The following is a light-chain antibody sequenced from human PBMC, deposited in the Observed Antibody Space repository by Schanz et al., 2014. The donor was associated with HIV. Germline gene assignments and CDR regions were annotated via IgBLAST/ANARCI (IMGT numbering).Light chain of an antibody. V-gene: IGLV2-8*01. CDR1: SSDVGGYKY. J-gene: IGLJ2*01. CDR3: SSYTSDTVL. Sequence: QSALTQPPSASGSPGQSVTISCTGTSSDVGGYKYVSWYQQHPGKAPKLLIYEVSKRPSGVPDRFSGSKSGNTASLTISGLQAEDEADYYCSSYTSDTVLFGGGTKVTV. CDR2: EVS.